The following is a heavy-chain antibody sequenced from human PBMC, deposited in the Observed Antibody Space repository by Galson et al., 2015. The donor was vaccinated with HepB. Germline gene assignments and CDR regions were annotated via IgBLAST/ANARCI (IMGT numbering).Heavy chain of an antibody. V-gene: IGHV3-49*03. CDR3: TRGGGVFGVPRVVPDV. CDR1: GFTFGDYA. D-gene: IGHD3-3*01. CDR2: IRSKAYGGTT. J-gene: IGHJ6*04. Sequence: SLRLSCAASGFTFGDYAMSWFRQAPGKGLEWVGFIRSKAYGGTTEYAASVKGRFTISRDDSKSIAYLQMNSLKTEDTAVYYCTRGGGVFGVPRVVPDVWGKGTTVTVSS.